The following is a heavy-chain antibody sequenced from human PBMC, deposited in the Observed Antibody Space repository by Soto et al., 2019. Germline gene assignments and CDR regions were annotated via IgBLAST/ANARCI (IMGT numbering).Heavy chain of an antibody. CDR2: ITSSGTTV. D-gene: IGHD1-26*01. J-gene: IGHJ4*02. Sequence: TGGSLRLSCAASGFTFSSYSLNWVRQAPGKGLEWVSYITSSGTTVYYADSVKGRFTISRDNARNSLYLQMNSLRAEDTAVYYCAREGMSYGNFNYWGQGTLVTVSS. CDR3: AREGMSYGNFNY. CDR1: GFTFSSYS. V-gene: IGHV3-48*04.